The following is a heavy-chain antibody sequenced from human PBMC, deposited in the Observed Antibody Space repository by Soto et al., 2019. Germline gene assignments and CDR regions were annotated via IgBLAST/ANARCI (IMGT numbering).Heavy chain of an antibody. CDR2: ISGTSTDI. CDR1: GFSFSSYS. V-gene: IGHV3-21*01. J-gene: IGHJ3*02. Sequence: EVQVAESGGGLVKPGGSLRLSCAASGFSFSSYSLNWFRQAPGKGLEWVSSISGTSTDIYYTDLVKGRFTISRDNVKNSVYLQMNSLRAEDTAVYYCARESDPAKAFDIWGQGTMVTVSS. CDR3: ARESDPAKAFDI.